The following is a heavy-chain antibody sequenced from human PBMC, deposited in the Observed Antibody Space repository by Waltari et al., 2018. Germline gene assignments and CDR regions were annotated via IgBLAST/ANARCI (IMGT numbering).Heavy chain of an antibody. V-gene: IGHV3-7*01. Sequence: ELQLVESGGGLVQPGGSLRLSCAACGFAFPTVWMNWIRQAPGKGLEWVANIKDDGSQKYYGDSVKGRFTISRDNAKNSLYLQMNSLRAEDTAIYYCARDHPGSAQVFDFWGQGAQVTVSS. D-gene: IGHD6-6*01. J-gene: IGHJ4*02. CDR1: GFAFPTVW. CDR3: ARDHPGSAQVFDF. CDR2: IKDDGSQK.